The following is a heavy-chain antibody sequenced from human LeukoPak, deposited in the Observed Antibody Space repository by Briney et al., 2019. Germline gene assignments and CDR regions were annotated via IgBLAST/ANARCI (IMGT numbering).Heavy chain of an antibody. CDR2: IYYSGST. V-gene: IGHV4-59*01. D-gene: IGHD1-26*01. CDR1: GGSISSFY. CDR3: ARGGASGSYIFDY. J-gene: IGHJ4*02. Sequence: PSETLSLTCTVSGGSISSFYWSWIRQPPGKGLEWIGYIYYSGSTNYNPSLKSRVTISVDTSKNQFSLKLSSVTAADMAVYYCARGGASGSYIFDYWGQGTLVTVSS.